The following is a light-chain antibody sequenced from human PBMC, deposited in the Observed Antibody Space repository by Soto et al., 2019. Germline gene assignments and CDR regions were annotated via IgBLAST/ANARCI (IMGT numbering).Light chain of an antibody. J-gene: IGKJ1*01. CDR1: QSISTY. Sequence: DIQMTQSPSSLSASVGDRVTVTCRASQSISTYLNWYQQKPGNAPKLLISGASSLQSGVPSRFSGSGSGTDFTLTISSLQPEDFAIYYCQQSYSFPWTFGQGTKVAIK. CDR2: GAS. CDR3: QQSYSFPWT. V-gene: IGKV1-39*01.